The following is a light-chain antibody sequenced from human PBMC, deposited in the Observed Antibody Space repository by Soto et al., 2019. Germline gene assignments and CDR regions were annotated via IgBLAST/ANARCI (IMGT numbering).Light chain of an antibody. V-gene: IGLV2-14*01. J-gene: IGLJ2*01. CDR1: SSDVGAYNY. CDR3: SSYTSSSTLV. Sequence: QSALTQPASVSGSPGQSITISCTGTSSDVGAYNYVSWYRQHPGKAPKLMIFEVTKRPSGVSNRFSGSKSGSTASLTIAGLQAEDEADYYCSSYTSSSTLVFGGGTKLTVL. CDR2: EVT.